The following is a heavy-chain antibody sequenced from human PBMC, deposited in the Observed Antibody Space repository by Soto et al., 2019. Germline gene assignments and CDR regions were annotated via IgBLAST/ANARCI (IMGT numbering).Heavy chain of an antibody. V-gene: IGHV3-30*04. CDR1: GFTFSSYA. CDR2: ISYDGSNK. CDR3: ARVVGRYYFDY. J-gene: IGHJ4*02. D-gene: IGHD1-26*01. Sequence: GGSLRLSCAASGFTFSSYAMHWVRQAPGKGLEWVAVISYDGSNKYYADSVKGRFTISRDNSKNTLYLQMNSLRAEDTAVYYCARVVGRYYFDYWGQGTLVTVSS.